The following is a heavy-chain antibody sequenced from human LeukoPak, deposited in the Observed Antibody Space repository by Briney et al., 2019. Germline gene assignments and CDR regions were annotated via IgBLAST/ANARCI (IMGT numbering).Heavy chain of an antibody. CDR2: ISYDGSNK. V-gene: IGHV3-30*04. Sequence: GGSLRLSCAASGFTYSSYAMHWVRQGPGKGLEWVAVISYDGSNKYYADSVKGRFTISRDNSKNTLYLQMNSLRAEDTAVYYCASLTTVRGFDYWGQGTLVTVSS. CDR3: ASLTTVRGFDY. D-gene: IGHD4-17*01. J-gene: IGHJ4*02. CDR1: GFTYSSYA.